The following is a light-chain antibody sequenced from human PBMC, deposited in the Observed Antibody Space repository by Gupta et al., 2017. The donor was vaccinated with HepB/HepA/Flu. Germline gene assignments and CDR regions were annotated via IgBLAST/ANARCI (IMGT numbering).Light chain of an antibody. V-gene: IGKV1-9*01. CDR3: QQLNSYAT. J-gene: IGKJ5*01. CDR1: QGISSY. CDR2: AAS. Sequence: DIQLTQSPSFLSASVGDRVTITCRASQGISSYLAWYQQKPGKAPKLLIYAASTLQSGVPSRFSGSGSGTEFTLTSSSRQHEDFANYYCQQLNSYATFGQGTRLEIK.